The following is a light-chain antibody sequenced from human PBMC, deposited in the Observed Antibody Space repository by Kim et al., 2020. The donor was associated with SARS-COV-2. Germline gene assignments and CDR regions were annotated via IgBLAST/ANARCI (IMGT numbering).Light chain of an antibody. CDR1: SGSIASNY. CDR3: QSYDSSNRWV. CDR2: EDN. V-gene: IGLV6-57*01. Sequence: NFMLTQPHSVSESPGKTVTISCTRSSGSIASNYVQWYQQRPGSSPTTVIYEDNQRPSGLPDRFSGSIDSSSNSASLTISGLKTEDEADYYCQSYDSSNRWVFGGGTQLTVL. J-gene: IGLJ3*02.